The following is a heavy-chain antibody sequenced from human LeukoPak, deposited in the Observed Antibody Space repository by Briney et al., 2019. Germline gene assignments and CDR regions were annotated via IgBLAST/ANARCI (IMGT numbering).Heavy chain of an antibody. V-gene: IGHV3-48*03. D-gene: IGHD3-16*01. CDR3: GASRQYVGAFDI. Sequence: GGSLRLSCAASGFTFGSYELYWVRQAPGKGLEWISYISSRSSTIKCADSVRGRFTISRADARESLFLQMNSLRAEDTAIYYCGASRQYVGAFDIWGQGTLVTVSS. CDR2: ISSRSSTI. J-gene: IGHJ3*02. CDR1: GFTFGSYE.